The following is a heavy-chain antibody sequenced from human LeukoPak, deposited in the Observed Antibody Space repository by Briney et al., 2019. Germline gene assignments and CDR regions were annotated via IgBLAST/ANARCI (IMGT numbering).Heavy chain of an antibody. D-gene: IGHD2-8*01. V-gene: IGHV3-7*01. CDR2: INQDGSQK. Sequence: GSLRLSCAASGFTFSTYWMSWVRQAPGKGLEWVANINQDGSQKRYVDSVQGRFTLSRDNTENSLFLQMNSLRAEDTAVYYCARLKDDVTKLDYWGQGTLVTVSS. CDR3: ARLKDDVTKLDY. CDR1: GFTFSTYW. J-gene: IGHJ4*02.